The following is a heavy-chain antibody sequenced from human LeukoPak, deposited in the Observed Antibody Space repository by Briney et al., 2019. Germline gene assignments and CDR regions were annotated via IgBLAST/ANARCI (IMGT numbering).Heavy chain of an antibody. D-gene: IGHD3-22*01. V-gene: IGHV4-59*01. CDR3: ARPTYYYDSSGSRYAFDI. Sequence: SETLSLTCTVSGGSISSYYWSWIRQPPGKGLEWIGYIYYSGSTNYNPSLKSRVIISVDTSKNQFSLKLSSVTAADTAVYYCARPTYYYDSSGSRYAFDIWGQGTMVTVSS. J-gene: IGHJ3*02. CDR1: GGSISSYY. CDR2: IYYSGST.